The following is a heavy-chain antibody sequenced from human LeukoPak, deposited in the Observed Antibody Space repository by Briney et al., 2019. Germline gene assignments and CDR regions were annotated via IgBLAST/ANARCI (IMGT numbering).Heavy chain of an antibody. Sequence: PSETLSLTCTVSGGSISSYYWSWIRQPPGKGPEWIGEINHSGSTNYNPSLKSRVTISVDTSKNQFSLKLSSVTAADTAVYYCAREDYGGNTRWFDPWGQGTLVTVSS. CDR1: GGSISSYY. D-gene: IGHD4-23*01. CDR3: AREDYGGNTRWFDP. J-gene: IGHJ5*02. CDR2: INHSGST. V-gene: IGHV4-34*01.